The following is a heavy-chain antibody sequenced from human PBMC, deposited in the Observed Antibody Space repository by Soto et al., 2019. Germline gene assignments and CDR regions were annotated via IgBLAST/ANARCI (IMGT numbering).Heavy chain of an antibody. V-gene: IGHV5-51*01. Sequence: PGESLKISCKGSGYSFSSYWIGWVRQMPGKGLEWMGIIYPGDSETRYSPSFQGQVTISADKSINTAYLQWSSLKASDTAMYYCARPSNYLFYYDSSGLAYFDLSGRRTPVTVSA. D-gene: IGHD3-22*01. CDR3: ARPSNYLFYYDSSGLAYFDL. CDR2: IYPGDSET. CDR1: GYSFSSYW. J-gene: IGHJ2*01.